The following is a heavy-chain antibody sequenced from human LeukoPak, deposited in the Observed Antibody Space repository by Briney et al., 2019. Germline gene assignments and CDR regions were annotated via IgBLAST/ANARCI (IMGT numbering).Heavy chain of an antibody. CDR1: GGTFSSYA. CDR3: ARAQTDSSGYSY. CDR2: IIPIFGTA. J-gene: IGHJ4*02. V-gene: IGHV1-69*13. D-gene: IGHD3-22*01. Sequence: SVKVSCKASGGTFSSYAISWVRQAPGHGLEWMGGIIPIFGTANYAQKFQGRVTITADESTGTAYMELSSLRSEDTAVYYCARAQTDSSGYSYWGQGTLVTVSS.